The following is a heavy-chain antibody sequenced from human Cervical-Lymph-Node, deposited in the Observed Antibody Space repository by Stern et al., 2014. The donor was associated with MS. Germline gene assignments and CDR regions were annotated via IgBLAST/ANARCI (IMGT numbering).Heavy chain of an antibody. CDR3: AKDRGSGWSLDY. CDR1: GFTFSTYG. Sequence: VQLVESGGGVVQPGRSLRLSCAGSGFTFSTYGMHWVRQAPGKGLEWVALLSHDGSKKYYVDSVKGRFTISRDNSKNTMYVHMNSLRDEDTAVYYCAKDRGSGWSLDYWGQGTLVIVSS. V-gene: IGHV3-30*18. D-gene: IGHD6-19*01. J-gene: IGHJ4*02. CDR2: LSHDGSKK.